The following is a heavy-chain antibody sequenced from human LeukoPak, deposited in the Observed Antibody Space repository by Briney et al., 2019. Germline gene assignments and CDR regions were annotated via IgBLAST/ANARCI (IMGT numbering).Heavy chain of an antibody. CDR1: GFTFSSYA. CDR2: LYYSGST. D-gene: IGHD6-13*01. CDR3: ARVTRAAAVGGYYYYYYMDV. J-gene: IGHJ6*03. Sequence: GSLRLSCAASGFTFSSYAMSWVRQSPGKGLEWIGYLYYSGSTNYNPSLKSRVTISVDTSKNQFSLKLSSVTAADTAVYYCARVTRAAAVGGYYYYYYMDVWGKGTTVTISS. V-gene: IGHV4-59*01.